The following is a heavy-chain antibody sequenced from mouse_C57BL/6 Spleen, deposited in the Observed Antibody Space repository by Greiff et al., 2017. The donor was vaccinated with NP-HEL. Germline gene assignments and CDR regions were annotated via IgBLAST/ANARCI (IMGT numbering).Heavy chain of an antibody. CDR3: ARFYDYDAWFAY. CDR1: GFNIKDYY. V-gene: IGHV14-2*01. Sequence: EVQLQQSGAELVKPGASVKLSCTASGFNIKDYYMHWVKQRTEQGLEWIGRIDPEDGETKYATKFQGKATITADTSSNTAYLQLSSLTSEDTAVYYCARFYDYDAWFAYWGQGTLVTVSA. D-gene: IGHD2-4*01. J-gene: IGHJ3*01. CDR2: IDPEDGET.